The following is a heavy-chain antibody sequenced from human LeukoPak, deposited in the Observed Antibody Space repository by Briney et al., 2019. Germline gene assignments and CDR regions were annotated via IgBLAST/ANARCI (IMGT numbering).Heavy chain of an antibody. Sequence: GGSLRLSCAASGFTFSSYEMNWVRQAPGKGPEWVSYISSNACKMYYADSVKGRFTISRDNAKSALYLQMNSLRAEDTAFYYCARVLSSSSSSLGAYDLWGQGTMVHVSS. J-gene: IGHJ3*01. D-gene: IGHD2-2*01. CDR3: ARVLSSSSSSLGAYDL. V-gene: IGHV3-48*03. CDR1: GFTFSSYE. CDR2: ISSNACKM.